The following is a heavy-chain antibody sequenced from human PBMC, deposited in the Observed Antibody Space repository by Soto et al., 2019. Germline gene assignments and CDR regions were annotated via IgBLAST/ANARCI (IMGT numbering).Heavy chain of an antibody. CDR2: INPDTGGT. CDR3: ARAVGRDGSSWHRGAFDY. CDR1: GYAFTAYY. J-gene: IGHJ4*02. Sequence: QVQLVQSGAEVKGSGASVKVSCKASGYAFTAYYLHWVRQAPGHGLEWMGWINPDTGGTDSTQKFQGWVTMTRDTSLTTAYMELSNVKFDDTAVYYCARAVGRDGSSWHRGAFDYWGQGTLVTVSS. D-gene: IGHD2-2*01. V-gene: IGHV1-2*04.